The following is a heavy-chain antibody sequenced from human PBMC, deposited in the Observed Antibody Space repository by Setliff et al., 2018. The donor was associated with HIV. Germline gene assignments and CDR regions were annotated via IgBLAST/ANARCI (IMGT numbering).Heavy chain of an antibody. CDR2: VYTTGGT. J-gene: IGHJ5*02. Sequence: SETLSLTCTVSGGSISSGIYYWIWIRQPAGKGLEWIGHVYTTGGTNYNPSLESRLTISVDTSRNQFSLRLSSVTAADAAVYYCASRVYYYDESAILREEGFVPWGQGTLVTVS. D-gene: IGHD3-22*01. V-gene: IGHV4-61*09. CDR3: ASRVYYYDESAILREEGFVP. CDR1: GGSISSGIYY.